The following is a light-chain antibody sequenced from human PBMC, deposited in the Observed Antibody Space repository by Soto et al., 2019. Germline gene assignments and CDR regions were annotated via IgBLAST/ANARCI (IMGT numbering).Light chain of an antibody. Sequence: DIQMTQSPSTLSASVGDRVSITCRASQSINTWLAWYQQKPGKAPKLLIYHASSLESGVPSRFSGSGSGTEFTLTISSLQPDDFATYYCQQYHSYPYTFGQGTKLEIK. V-gene: IGKV1-5*01. CDR1: QSINTW. CDR2: HAS. CDR3: QQYHSYPYT. J-gene: IGKJ2*01.